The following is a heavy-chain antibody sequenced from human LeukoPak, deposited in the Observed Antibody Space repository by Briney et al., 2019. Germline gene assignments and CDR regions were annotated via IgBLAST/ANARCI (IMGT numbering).Heavy chain of an antibody. D-gene: IGHD3-9*01. CDR3: ARGDYDILTGSPWYFDY. CDR1: GGSISNYY. Sequence: PSETLSLTCTVSGGSISNYYWNWVRQPPGKGLEWIGYIYSTGSTNYNPSLKSRVTISFDTSKTQFFLELNYVTAADAAVYYCARGDYDILTGSPWYFDYWGRGSLVTVSS. V-gene: IGHV4-59*01. CDR2: IYSTGST. J-gene: IGHJ4*02.